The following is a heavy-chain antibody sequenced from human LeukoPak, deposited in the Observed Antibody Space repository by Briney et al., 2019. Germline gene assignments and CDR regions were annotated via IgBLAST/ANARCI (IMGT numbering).Heavy chain of an antibody. CDR1: GFDFSGFY. J-gene: IGHJ4*02. CDR3: IRQECSGGSCSYVDY. Sequence: PGGSLRLSCAASGFDFSGFYMHWVRQASGRGLEWVCLIRSKPSSYTTVYAASVKGRFTISRDDSKNTAYLQMNSLKAEDTAVYYCIRQECSGGSCSYVDYWGQGTLVTVSS. CDR2: IRSKPSSYTT. D-gene: IGHD2-15*01. V-gene: IGHV3-73*01.